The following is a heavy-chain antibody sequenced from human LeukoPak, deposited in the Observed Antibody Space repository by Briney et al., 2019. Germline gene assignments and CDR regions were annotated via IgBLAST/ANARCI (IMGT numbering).Heavy chain of an antibody. V-gene: IGHV3-7*01. Sequence: PGGSLRLSCAASGFTFSRYWMSWVRQAPGKGLEWVANIKQDGSEKYYVDSVKGRFTISRDNAKNSLYLQMNSLRAEDTAVYYCARLVTRDMTGYLRTDYFDYWGQGTLVTVSS. J-gene: IGHJ4*02. CDR1: GFTFSRYW. CDR3: ARLVTRDMTGYLRTDYFDY. D-gene: IGHD3-9*01. CDR2: IKQDGSEK.